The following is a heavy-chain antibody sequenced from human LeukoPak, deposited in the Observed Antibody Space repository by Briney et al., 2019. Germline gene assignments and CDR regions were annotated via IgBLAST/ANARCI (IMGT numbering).Heavy chain of an antibody. Sequence: PSETLSLTRTVSGGSITNFYWTWIRQPPGKGLEWIGYMYSSGSTNYNPSLKSRLTISVDTSKNQFSLKLSSVTAADTAVYYCARDSGTTGEVKFDPWGQGTLVTVSS. CDR2: MYSSGST. CDR1: GGSITNFY. CDR3: ARDSGTTGEVKFDP. D-gene: IGHD3-10*01. J-gene: IGHJ5*02. V-gene: IGHV4-59*12.